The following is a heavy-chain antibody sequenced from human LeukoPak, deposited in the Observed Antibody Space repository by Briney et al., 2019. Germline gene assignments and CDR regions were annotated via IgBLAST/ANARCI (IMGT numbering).Heavy chain of an antibody. CDR3: ARADSSGYGFDS. J-gene: IGHJ4*02. CDR2: FYTRGSI. Sequence: SETLSLTCTVSGGSISDYYWSWIRQPAGKGLEWIGRFYTRGSINYNPSLKSRVTMSVDPPKTQFSLKLTSVTAADTAVYYCARADSSGYGFDSWGQGTLVTVSS. D-gene: IGHD3-22*01. CDR1: GGSISDYY. V-gene: IGHV4-4*07.